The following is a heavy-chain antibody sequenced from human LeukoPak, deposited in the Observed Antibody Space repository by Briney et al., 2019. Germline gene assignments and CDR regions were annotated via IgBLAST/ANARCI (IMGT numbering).Heavy chain of an antibody. CDR3: ARHPPDSGSAHYFDH. Sequence: SETLSLTCAVYGGSFSGYYWSWIRQPPGKGLEWIGEINHSGSTNYNPSLKSRVTISVDTSKNQFSLKLSSVTAADTAVYYCARHPPDSGSAHYFDHWGQGTLVTVSS. CDR2: INHSGST. J-gene: IGHJ4*02. V-gene: IGHV4-34*01. D-gene: IGHD1-26*01. CDR1: GGSFSGYY.